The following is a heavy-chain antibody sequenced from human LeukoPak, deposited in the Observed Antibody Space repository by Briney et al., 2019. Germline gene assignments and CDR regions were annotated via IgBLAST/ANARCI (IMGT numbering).Heavy chain of an antibody. CDR1: GFTFSSYW. Sequence: GGSLRLSCAASGFTFSSYWMHWVRQAPGKGLVWVSRINSDGSITSYADSVKGRFTISRDNAKSTLYLQMNSLRAEDTAVYYCARSCSGVSCSQMGTLHWGQGTLVPVSS. D-gene: IGHD2-15*01. CDR2: INSDGSIT. V-gene: IGHV3-74*01. CDR3: ARSCSGVSCSQMGTLH. J-gene: IGHJ4*02.